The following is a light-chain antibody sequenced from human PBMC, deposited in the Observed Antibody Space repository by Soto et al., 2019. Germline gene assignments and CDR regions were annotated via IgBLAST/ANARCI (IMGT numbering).Light chain of an antibody. CDR3: QQCITWPPLT. Sequence: EIVMTQSPATLSVSPGDRVTLSCRASQSVNTNLAWYQQKPGQAPRLLIYGASIRATGIPARFSGSGAGTEFSLTVSSLQSEDSAIYSWQQCITWPPLTVGGGTKVEIK. CDR1: QSVNTN. V-gene: IGKV3-15*01. J-gene: IGKJ4*01. CDR2: GAS.